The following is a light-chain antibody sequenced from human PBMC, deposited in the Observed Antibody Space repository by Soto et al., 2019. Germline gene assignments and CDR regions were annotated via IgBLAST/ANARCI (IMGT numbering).Light chain of an antibody. V-gene: IGLV2-14*01. J-gene: IGLJ1*01. CDR3: SSHTSGSTRV. Sequence: QSALTQPASVSGSPGQSIAISCTGTSSDVDGYDYVSWYQQQPDKAPKLMIYEVTKRPSGVFYRFSGSKSCNTVSLTISWLQSEDEADYYCSSHTSGSTRVFGTGTKVTVL. CDR2: EVT. CDR1: SSDVDGYDY.